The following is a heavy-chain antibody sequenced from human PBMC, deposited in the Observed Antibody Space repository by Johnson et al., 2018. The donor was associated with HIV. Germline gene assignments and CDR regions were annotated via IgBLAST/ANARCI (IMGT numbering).Heavy chain of an antibody. CDR3: ARGSRYTYDNDDAYLLHAFDI. J-gene: IGHJ3*02. Sequence: VESGGGLVKPGGSLRLSCEASGFTFSIYAMIWVRQAPGKGLEWVSAISDSGGGTYSADSVKGRFTISRDNPKNTLYLQMNSLRVEDTAVYYCARGSRYTYDNDDAYLLHAFDIWGQGTMVTVSS. CDR2: ISDSGGGT. CDR1: GFTFSIYA. D-gene: IGHD3-22*01. V-gene: IGHV3-23*04.